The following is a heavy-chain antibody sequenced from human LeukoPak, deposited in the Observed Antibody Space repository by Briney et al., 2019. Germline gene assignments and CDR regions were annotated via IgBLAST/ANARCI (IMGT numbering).Heavy chain of an antibody. CDR1: GGSFSGYY. D-gene: IGHD3-10*01. CDR3: ATNYYGSGGYSDY. J-gene: IGHJ4*02. Sequence: PSETLSLTCAVYGGSFSGYYWSWIRQPPGKGLEWIGEINHSGSTNYNPSLKSRVTISVDTSKNQFSLKLSSVTAADTAVYYCATNYYGSGGYSDYWGQGTLVTVSS. CDR2: INHSGST. V-gene: IGHV4-34*01.